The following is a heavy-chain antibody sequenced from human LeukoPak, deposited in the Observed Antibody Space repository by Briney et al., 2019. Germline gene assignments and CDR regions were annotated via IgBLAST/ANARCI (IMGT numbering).Heavy chain of an antibody. CDR1: GGSISSYY. CDR3: ARDNRYCSGGSCYDVDYYGMDV. D-gene: IGHD2-15*01. CDR2: IYYSGST. J-gene: IGHJ6*02. Sequence: SETLSLTCTVSGGSISSYYWSWIRQPPGKGLEWIGYIYYSGSTNYNPSLKSRVTISVDTSKNQFSLKLSSVTAADTAVYYCARDNRYCSGGSCYDVDYYGMDVWGQGTTVTVSS. V-gene: IGHV4-59*01.